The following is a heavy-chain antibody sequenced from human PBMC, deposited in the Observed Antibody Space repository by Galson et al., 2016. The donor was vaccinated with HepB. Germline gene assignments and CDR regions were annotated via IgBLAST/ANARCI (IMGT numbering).Heavy chain of an antibody. CDR1: GVSLSSYY. Sequence: ATLSLTCTVSGVSLSSYYWSWIRQPPGKGLEWIGYIYYSGGSTNYNPSLKSRVTISVDTLKNQFSLQLNSVTPEDTAVYYCARDRFCSILTGCEYLDYWGQGTLVTVSS. CDR3: ARDRFCSILTGCEYLDY. D-gene: IGHD3-9*01. CDR2: IYYSGGST. V-gene: IGHV4-59*12. J-gene: IGHJ4*02.